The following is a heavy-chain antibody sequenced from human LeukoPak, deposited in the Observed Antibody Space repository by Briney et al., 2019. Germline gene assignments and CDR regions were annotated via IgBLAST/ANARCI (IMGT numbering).Heavy chain of an antibody. V-gene: IGHV3-9*01. CDR1: GFTFDDYA. Sequence: PGGSLRLSCAASGFTFDDYAMHWVRQAPGKGLEWVSGISWNSGSIGYADSVKGRFTISRDNAKNSLYLQMNSLRAEDTALYYCAKDISPQSIWFGEFALDYWGQGTLVTVSS. CDR2: ISWNSGSI. D-gene: IGHD3-10*01. J-gene: IGHJ4*02. CDR3: AKDISPQSIWFGEFALDY.